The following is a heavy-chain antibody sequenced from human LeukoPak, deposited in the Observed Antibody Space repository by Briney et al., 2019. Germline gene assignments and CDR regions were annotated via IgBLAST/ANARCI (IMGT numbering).Heavy chain of an antibody. Sequence: SETLSLTCTVSGGSIDIYYWGWIRQPPGKGLEWIGYIYYSGSTNYNPSLKSRVTISVDTSKNQFSLKLSSVTAADTAVYYCARVGTYYYYYMDVWGKGTTVTVSS. CDR1: GGSIDIYY. J-gene: IGHJ6*03. D-gene: IGHD1-1*01. V-gene: IGHV4-59*12. CDR3: ARVGTYYYYYMDV. CDR2: IYYSGST.